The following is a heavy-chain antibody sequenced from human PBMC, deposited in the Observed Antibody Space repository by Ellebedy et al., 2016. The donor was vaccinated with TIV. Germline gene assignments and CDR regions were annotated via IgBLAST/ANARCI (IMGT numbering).Heavy chain of an antibody. Sequence: SGPTLVKPTQTLTLTCTFSGFSLSTSGMCVSWIRQPPGKALEWLALIDWDDDKYYSTSLRTRLTISKDTSKNQVVLTMTNMDPVDTATYYCARISSYGFKGAFDIWGQGTNGHRLF. CDR2: IDWDDDK. CDR1: GFSLSTSGMC. CDR3: ARISSYGFKGAFDI. J-gene: IGHJ3*02. V-gene: IGHV2-70*01. D-gene: IGHD5-18*01.